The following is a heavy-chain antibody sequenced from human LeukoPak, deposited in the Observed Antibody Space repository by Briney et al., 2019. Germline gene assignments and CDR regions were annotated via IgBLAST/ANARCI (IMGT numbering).Heavy chain of an antibody. D-gene: IGHD3-10*01. Sequence: SETLSLTCTVSGGSISSSSYYWGWIRQPPGKGLEWIGSIYYSGSTYYNPSLKSRVTISVDTSKNQFSLKLSSVTAADTAVYYCAREFVDEPKDYYGSGSLDYWGQGTLVTVSS. CDR2: IYYSGST. J-gene: IGHJ4*02. V-gene: IGHV4-39*07. CDR3: AREFVDEPKDYYGSGSLDY. CDR1: GGSISSSSYY.